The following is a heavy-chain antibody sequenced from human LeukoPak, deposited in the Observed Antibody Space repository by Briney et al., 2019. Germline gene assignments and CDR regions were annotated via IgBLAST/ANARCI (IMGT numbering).Heavy chain of an antibody. D-gene: IGHD3-10*01. CDR1: GFTFSSYS. J-gene: IGHJ4*02. V-gene: IGHV3-21*04. Sequence: GGSLRLSCAASGFTFSSYSMNWVGQAPGQGLHWVSPISSSSSYIYYADSVKGRFTISRDNSKNTLYLQMNSLRAEDTAVYYCAKVPQSGSYYGSGSYPYFDYWGQGTLVTVSS. CDR2: ISSSSSYI. CDR3: AKVPQSGSYYGSGSYPYFDY.